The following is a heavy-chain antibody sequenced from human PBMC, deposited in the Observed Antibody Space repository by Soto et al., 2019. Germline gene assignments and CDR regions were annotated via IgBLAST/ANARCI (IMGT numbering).Heavy chain of an antibody. CDR1: GFSLSTSGMR. J-gene: IGHJ5*02. D-gene: IGHD1-1*01. Sequence: SVPTLVNPTQTLTLTCTFSGFSLSTSGMRVSWIRQPPGKALEWLARIDWDDDKFYSTSLKTRLTISKDTSKNQVVLTMTNMDPVDTATYYCAKTGTDGSWFEPWGQGTLVTVSS. CDR2: IDWDDDK. V-gene: IGHV2-70*04. CDR3: AKTGTDGSWFEP.